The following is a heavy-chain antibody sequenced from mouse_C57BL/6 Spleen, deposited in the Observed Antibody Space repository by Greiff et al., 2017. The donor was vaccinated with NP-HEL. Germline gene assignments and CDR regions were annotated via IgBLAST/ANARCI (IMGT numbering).Heavy chain of an antibody. Sequence: EVKLVESGGGLVQPGGSLSLSCAASGFTFTDYYMSWVRQPPGKALEWLGFIRNKANGYTTEYSASVKGRFTISRDNSQSILYLQMNALRAEDSATYYCARWRGYGSSFEGFAYWGQGTLVTVSA. D-gene: IGHD1-1*01. CDR3: ARWRGYGSSFEGFAY. J-gene: IGHJ3*01. CDR1: GFTFTDYY. V-gene: IGHV7-3*01. CDR2: IRNKANGYTT.